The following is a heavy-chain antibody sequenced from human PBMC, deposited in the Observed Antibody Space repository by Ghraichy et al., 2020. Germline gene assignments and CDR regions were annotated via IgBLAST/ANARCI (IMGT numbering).Heavy chain of an antibody. CDR3: AREGYCSGGSCLKGAFDI. Sequence: GGSLRLSCAASGFTFSDYYMSWIRQAPGKGLEWVSYISSSGSTIYYADSVKGQFTISRDNAKNSLYLQMNSLRAEDTAVYYCAREGYCSGGSCLKGAFDIWGQGTMVTVSS. D-gene: IGHD2-15*01. CDR2: ISSSGSTI. V-gene: IGHV3-11*01. J-gene: IGHJ3*02. CDR1: GFTFSDYY.